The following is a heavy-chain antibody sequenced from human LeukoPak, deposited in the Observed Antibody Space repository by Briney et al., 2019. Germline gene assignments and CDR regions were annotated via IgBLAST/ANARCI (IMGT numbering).Heavy chain of an antibody. Sequence: KTSETLSLTCAVYGGSFSGYYWSWIRQPPGKGLEWIGEINHSGSTNYNPSLKSRVTISVDTSKNQFSLKLSSVTAADTAVYYCARVNRRVLTMVRGVIRDNNWFDPWGQGTLVTVSS. D-gene: IGHD3-10*01. CDR2: INHSGST. CDR1: GGSFSGYY. J-gene: IGHJ5*02. CDR3: ARVNRRVLTMVRGVIRDNNWFDP. V-gene: IGHV4-34*01.